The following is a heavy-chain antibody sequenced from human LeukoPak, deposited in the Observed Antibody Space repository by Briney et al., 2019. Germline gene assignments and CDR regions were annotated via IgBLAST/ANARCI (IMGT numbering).Heavy chain of an antibody. D-gene: IGHD6-13*01. Sequence: GGSLRLSCAASGFTFSSYAMHWVRQAPGKGLEWVAVISYDGTNKYYADSMKGRFTISRDNSKNTLYLQMNSLRAEDSAVYYCARAPRTAANFDYWGQGTLVTVSS. J-gene: IGHJ4*02. CDR2: ISYDGTNK. V-gene: IGHV3-30-3*01. CDR1: GFTFSSYA. CDR3: ARAPRTAANFDY.